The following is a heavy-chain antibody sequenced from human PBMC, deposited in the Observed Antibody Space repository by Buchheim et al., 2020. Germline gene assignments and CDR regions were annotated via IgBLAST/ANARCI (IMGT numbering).Heavy chain of an antibody. Sequence: EVQLVESGGGLVKPGGSLRLSCAASGFTFSSYSMNWVRQAPGKGLEWVSSISSSSSYIYYADSVKGRFTISRDNAKNPLYLQMNSLRAEDTAVYYCARDRHYDFWSGRHYFDYWGQGTL. D-gene: IGHD3-3*01. V-gene: IGHV3-21*01. CDR2: ISSSSSYI. CDR1: GFTFSSYS. CDR3: ARDRHYDFWSGRHYFDY. J-gene: IGHJ4*02.